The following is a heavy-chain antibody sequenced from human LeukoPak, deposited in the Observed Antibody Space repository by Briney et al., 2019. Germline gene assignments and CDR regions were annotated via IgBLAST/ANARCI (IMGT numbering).Heavy chain of an antibody. CDR1: GYSFTSYW. CDR2: IYPGDSDT. J-gene: IGHJ3*02. Sequence: GESLKISCKGSGYSFTSYWIGWVRQMPGKGLEWMGIIYPGDSDTRYSPSFQGQVTISADKSISTAYLQWSSLKASDTALYYCAVDSSGYSDAFDIWGQGTMVTVSS. V-gene: IGHV5-51*01. D-gene: IGHD3-22*01. CDR3: AVDSSGYSDAFDI.